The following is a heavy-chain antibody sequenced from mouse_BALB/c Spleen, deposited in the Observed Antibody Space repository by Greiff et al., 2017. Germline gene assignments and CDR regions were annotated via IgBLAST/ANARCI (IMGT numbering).Heavy chain of an antibody. V-gene: IGHV1S127*01. CDR1: GYSFTSYC. J-gene: IGHJ4*01. CDR3: ARWTMITHYYAMDY. Sequence: QVQLQQSGPQLVRPGASVKISCKASGYSFTSYCMHWVKQRPGQGLEWIGMIDPSDSETRLNQKFKDKATLTVDKSSSTAYMQLSSPTSEDSAVYYCARWTMITHYYAMDYWGQGTSVTVSS. D-gene: IGHD2-4*01. CDR2: IDPSDSET.